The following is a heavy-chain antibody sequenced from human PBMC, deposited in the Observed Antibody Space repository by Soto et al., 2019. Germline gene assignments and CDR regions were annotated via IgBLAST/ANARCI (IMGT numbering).Heavy chain of an antibody. J-gene: IGHJ4*02. Sequence: QITLKESGPTLVKPTQTLTLTCTFSGFSLSTTAEGVGWIRQPPGKALEWLALIYWDDDERYSPSLKSRLTINKDTSKTQVVLTMTNVDPVDTATYYCAHGSCSSADCYPNPYLDYWGQGILVTVSS. CDR2: IYWDDDE. CDR1: GFSLSTTAEG. V-gene: IGHV2-5*02. CDR3: AHGSCSSADCYPNPYLDY. D-gene: IGHD2-2*01.